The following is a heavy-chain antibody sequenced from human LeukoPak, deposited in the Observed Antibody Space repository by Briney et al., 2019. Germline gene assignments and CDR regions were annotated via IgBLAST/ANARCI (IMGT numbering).Heavy chain of an antibody. J-gene: IGHJ3*02. D-gene: IGHD5-18*01. CDR1: GYSFTSYW. CDR3: ARRGYSYGHAFGI. V-gene: IGHV5-10-1*01. Sequence: GESLKISCQGSGYSFTSYWISWVRQMPGKGLEWMGRIDPSDSYTNYSPSIQGHVTISADKSISTAYMQWSNLKASDTAMYYCARRGYSYGHAFGIWGQGTMVTVSS. CDR2: IDPSDSYT.